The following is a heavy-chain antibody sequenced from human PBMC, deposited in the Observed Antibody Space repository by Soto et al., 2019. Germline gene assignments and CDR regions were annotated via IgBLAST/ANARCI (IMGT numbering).Heavy chain of an antibody. Sequence: PGGSLRLSCSASGFTFSSYAMHWVRQAPGKGLEYVSAISSNGGSTYYADSVKGRFTISRDNSKNTLYLQMSSLRAEDTAVYYCVKGSPGFSGDYPPYYYYGMDVWGQGTTVTVS. D-gene: IGHD4-17*01. J-gene: IGHJ6*02. CDR1: GFTFSSYA. CDR2: ISSNGGST. CDR3: VKGSPGFSGDYPPYYYYGMDV. V-gene: IGHV3-64D*06.